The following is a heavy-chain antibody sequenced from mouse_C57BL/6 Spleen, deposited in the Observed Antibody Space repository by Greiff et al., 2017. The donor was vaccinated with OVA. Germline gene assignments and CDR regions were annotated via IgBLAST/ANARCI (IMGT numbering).Heavy chain of an antibody. D-gene: IGHD4-1*01. CDR1: GYTFTSYW. J-gene: IGHJ1*03. CDR3: ARSDWDWYFDV. V-gene: IGHV1-61*01. CDR2: IYPSDSET. Sequence: QVQLQQPGAELVRPGSSVKLSCKASGYTFTSYWMDWVKQRPGQGLEWIVNIYPSDSETHYNQKFKDKATLTVDKSSSTAYMQLSSLTSEDSAVYYCARSDWDWYFDVWGTGTTVTVSS.